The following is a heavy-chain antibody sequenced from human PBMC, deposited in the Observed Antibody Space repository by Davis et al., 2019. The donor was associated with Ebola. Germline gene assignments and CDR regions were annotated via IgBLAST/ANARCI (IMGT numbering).Heavy chain of an antibody. D-gene: IGHD2-8*01. CDR2: INPNNGDT. J-gene: IGHJ6*02. V-gene: IGHV1-2*02. Sequence: ASVKVSCKASGYTFTGYYIHWVRQAPGQGLEWMGWINPNNGDTKLAQSFQRRVTMTRDTSIGTAYMELSRLRSDDTAVFLCARASPPEYNVWSRNPHYHYFTMDVWGQGTTVTVSS. CDR3: ARASPPEYNVWSRNPHYHYFTMDV. CDR1: GYTFTGYY.